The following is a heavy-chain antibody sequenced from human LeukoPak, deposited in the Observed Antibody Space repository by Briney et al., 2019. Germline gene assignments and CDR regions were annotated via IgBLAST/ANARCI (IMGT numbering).Heavy chain of an antibody. CDR3: AREDRRAVTTDPLAY. Sequence: NPSETLSLTCTVSGGSISSRRYYWGWIRQPPGKGLEWIGSIYYSGKTYYNPSLKSRITISVDTSKNQFSLKLSSVTAADTAVYYCAREDRRAVTTDPLAYWGQGTLVTVS. D-gene: IGHD4-17*01. J-gene: IGHJ4*02. CDR2: IYYSGKT. V-gene: IGHV4-39*07. CDR1: GGSISSRRYY.